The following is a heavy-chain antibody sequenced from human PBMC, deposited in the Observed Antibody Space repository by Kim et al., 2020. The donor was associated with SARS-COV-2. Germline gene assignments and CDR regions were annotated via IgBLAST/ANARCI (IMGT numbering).Heavy chain of an antibody. D-gene: IGHD3-10*01. J-gene: IGHJ1*01. CDR1: GFIFDDYA. Sequence: GGSLRLSCAVSGFIFDDYAMHWVRQAPGKGLEWVSGISCNSGIIGYADSVKGRFTISRDNTKNSLYLQMNRLRPEDTALYYCVKDSQFRGFSGSYYWWG. V-gene: IGHV3-9*01. CDR2: ISCNSGII. CDR3: VKDSQFRGFSGSYYW.